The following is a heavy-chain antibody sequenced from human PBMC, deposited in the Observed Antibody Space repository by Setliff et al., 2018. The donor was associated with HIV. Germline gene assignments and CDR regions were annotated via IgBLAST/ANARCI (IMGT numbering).Heavy chain of an antibody. CDR3: ARGLAYYSENTDYYYVSAGFDP. J-gene: IGHJ5*02. CDR2: IYHSGST. CDR1: GYSISSGYY. Sequence: SETLSLTCAVSGYSISSGYYWGWIRQPPGKGLEWIGSIYHSGSTYYNPSLKSRVTISVDTSKNQFSLKLSSVTAADTAVYYCARGLAYYSENTDYYYVSAGFDPWGPGTLVTVSS. D-gene: IGHD3-22*01. V-gene: IGHV4-38-2*01.